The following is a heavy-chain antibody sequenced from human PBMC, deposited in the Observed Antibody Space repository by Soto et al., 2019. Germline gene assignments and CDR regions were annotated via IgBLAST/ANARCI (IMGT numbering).Heavy chain of an antibody. CDR3: ARDGPRLGIGYSWYY. D-gene: IGHD3-3*01. J-gene: IGHJ4*02. V-gene: IGHV3-30-3*01. CDR2: ISSDGSSK. Sequence: QVQLVESGGGVVQPGRSLRLSCAASGFTFSSYAMPWVRQAPGTGLEWVAVISSDGSSKYYADSVKGRFTISRDNSNNTLYLQMNSLRADDTAVYDCARDGPRLGIGYSWYYWGQGTLVTVSS. CDR1: GFTFSSYA.